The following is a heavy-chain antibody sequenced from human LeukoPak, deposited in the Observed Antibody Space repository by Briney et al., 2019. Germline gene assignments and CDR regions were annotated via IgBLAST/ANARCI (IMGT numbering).Heavy chain of an antibody. CDR1: GFIFDDYV. V-gene: IGHV3-9*01. CDR3: AKGLRYFDWADY. Sequence: GRSLRLSCAASGFIFDDYVMHWVRQAPGKGLEWVSTISWNTFTVRYADSVKGRFTISRDNAKNSLYLQMNSLRTEDTALYYCAKGLRYFDWADYWGQGTLVTVSS. CDR2: ISWNTFTV. D-gene: IGHD3-9*01. J-gene: IGHJ4*02.